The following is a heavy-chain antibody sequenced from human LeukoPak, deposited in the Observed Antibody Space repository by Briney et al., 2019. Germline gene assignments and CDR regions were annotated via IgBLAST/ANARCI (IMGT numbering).Heavy chain of an antibody. CDR2: IYYSGCT. CDR3: SRHAYDYYDSSGYYYGFDY. J-gene: IGHJ4*02. D-gene: IGHD3-22*01. CDR1: GGSFSSSNYY. V-gene: IGHV4-39*01. Sequence: SETLSLTCLVSGGSFSSSNYYWRWIRQPPGKGLEWIGSIYYSGCTYYNPSLKSRVTISVDTSKNQFSLKLSSVTAADTAVYYCSRHAYDYYDSSGYYYGFDYWGQGTLVTVSS.